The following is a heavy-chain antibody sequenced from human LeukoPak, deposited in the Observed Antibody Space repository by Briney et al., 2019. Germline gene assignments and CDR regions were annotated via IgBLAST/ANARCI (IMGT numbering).Heavy chain of an antibody. Sequence: GGSLRLSCAASGFTFSNYAMNWVRQAPGKGLEWVSTISGSGTITHYADSVKGRFTISRDNSKDTLYLQMNNLRVEDTAVYYCAKVAEYSSGWCYDYWGQGTLVTVSS. D-gene: IGHD6-19*01. CDR2: ISGSGTIT. CDR3: AKVAEYSSGWCYDY. CDR1: GFTFSNYA. J-gene: IGHJ4*02. V-gene: IGHV3-23*01.